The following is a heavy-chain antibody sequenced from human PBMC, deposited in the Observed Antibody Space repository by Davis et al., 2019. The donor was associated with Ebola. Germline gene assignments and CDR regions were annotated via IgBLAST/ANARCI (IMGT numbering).Heavy chain of an antibody. Sequence: AASVKVSCKASGYTFTSYDINWVRQATGQGLEWMGWMNPNSGNTGYAQKFQGRVTMTRNTSISTAYMELSSLRSEDTAVYYCARRRSEVIVVRGVISYYYYGMDVWGKGTTVTVSS. CDR2: MNPNSGNT. CDR1: GYTFTSYD. CDR3: ARRRSEVIVVRGVISYYYYGMDV. V-gene: IGHV1-8*01. J-gene: IGHJ6*04. D-gene: IGHD3-10*01.